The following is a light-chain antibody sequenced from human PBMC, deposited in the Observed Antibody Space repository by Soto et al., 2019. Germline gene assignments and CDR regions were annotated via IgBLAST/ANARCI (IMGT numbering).Light chain of an antibody. V-gene: IGLV2-23*02. Sequence: QSVLTQPASVSGSPGQSTPISCTGTRSDVGSNNLVSWYQQHPGKAPKLMIYEVSKRPSGVSNRFSGSKSGNTASLTLSGLQAEDEADYYCCSHAGRSTLYGFGTGTKVTVL. J-gene: IGLJ1*01. CDR2: EVS. CDR1: RSDVGSNNL. CDR3: CSHAGRSTLYG.